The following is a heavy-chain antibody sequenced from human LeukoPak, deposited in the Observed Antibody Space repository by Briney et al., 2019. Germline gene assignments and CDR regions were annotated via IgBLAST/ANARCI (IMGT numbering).Heavy chain of an antibody. CDR1: GFTFDDYA. V-gene: IGHV3-9*01. Sequence: PGRSLRLSCAASGFTFDDYAMHWVRQAPGKGLEWVSGISWNSGSIGYADSVKGRFTISRDNAKNSLYLQMNSLRAEDTALYYCAKDFYGSGSYYVFDYWGQGTLVTVSS. CDR2: ISWNSGSI. CDR3: AKDFYGSGSYYVFDY. D-gene: IGHD3-10*01. J-gene: IGHJ4*02.